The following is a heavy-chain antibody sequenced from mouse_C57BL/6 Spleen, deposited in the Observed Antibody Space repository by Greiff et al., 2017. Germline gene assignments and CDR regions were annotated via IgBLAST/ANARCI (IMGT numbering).Heavy chain of an antibody. D-gene: IGHD2-3*01. Sequence: VQLQQSGAELARPGASVKMSCKASGYTFTSYTVHWVKQRPGQGLEWIGYINPSSGYTKYNQKFKDKATLTADKSSSTAYMQLSSLTSEDSAVYYCARSGDGYYAYAMDYWGQGTSVTVSS. CDR1: GYTFTSYT. J-gene: IGHJ4*01. CDR2: INPSSGYT. V-gene: IGHV1-4*01. CDR3: ARSGDGYYAYAMDY.